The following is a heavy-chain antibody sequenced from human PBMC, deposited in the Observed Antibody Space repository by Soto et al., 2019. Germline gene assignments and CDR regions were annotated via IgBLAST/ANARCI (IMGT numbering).Heavy chain of an antibody. Sequence: EVQLVESGGGLVQPGGSLRLSCAASGFTLSSYEMNWVRQAPGKGLEWVSYISGSGRTIYYADSVKGRFSISRDNAKNSLYLQMNSLRADDTAVYYSARSGTSETLSYWGQRTVVNVSS. CDR3: ARSGTSETLSY. J-gene: IGHJ4*02. V-gene: IGHV3-48*03. CDR2: ISGSGRTI. CDR1: GFTLSSYE. D-gene: IGHD1-26*01.